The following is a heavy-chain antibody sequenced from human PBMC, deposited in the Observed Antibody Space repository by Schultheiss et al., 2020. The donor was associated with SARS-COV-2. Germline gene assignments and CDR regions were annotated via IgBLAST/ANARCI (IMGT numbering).Heavy chain of an antibody. V-gene: IGHV4-4*07. D-gene: IGHD6-6*01. Sequence: SETLSLTCTVSGGSISSYYWSWIRQPAGKGLEWIGRIYTSGSTNYNPSLESRVTMSVDTSKNQFSLKLSSVTAVDTAVYYCARGASSIAARRGGGWFDPWGQGTLVTVSS. CDR2: IYTSGST. CDR1: GGSISSYY. J-gene: IGHJ5*02. CDR3: ARGASSIAARRGGGWFDP.